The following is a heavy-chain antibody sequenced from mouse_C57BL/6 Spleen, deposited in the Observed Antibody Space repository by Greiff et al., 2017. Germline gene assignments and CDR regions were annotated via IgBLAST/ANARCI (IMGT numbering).Heavy chain of an antibody. CDR3: ARYIPDGYYVGYFDV. J-gene: IGHJ1*03. V-gene: IGHV1-75*01. CDR2: IFPGSGST. D-gene: IGHD2-3*01. Sequence: VQVVESGPELVKPGASVKISCKASGYTFTDYYINWVKQRPGQGLEWIGWIFPGSGSTYYNEKFKGKATLTVDKSSSTAYMLLSSLTSEDSAVYFCARYIPDGYYVGYFDVWGTETTVTVSS. CDR1: GYTFTDYY.